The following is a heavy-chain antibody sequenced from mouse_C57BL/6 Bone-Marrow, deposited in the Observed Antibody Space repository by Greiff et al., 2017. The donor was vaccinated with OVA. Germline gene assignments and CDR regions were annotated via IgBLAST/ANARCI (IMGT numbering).Heavy chain of an antibody. Sequence: VQLQQSGPELVKPGASVKISCKASGYSFTDYNMNWVKQSNGKSLEWIGVINPNYGTTSYNQKFKDKATLTVDQSSSTAYMQLNSLTSEDSAVYYCAFYSSSSYRYFDVWGTGTTVTVSS. D-gene: IGHD1-1*01. CDR1: GYSFTDYN. V-gene: IGHV1-39*01. CDR2: INPNYGTT. J-gene: IGHJ1*03. CDR3: AFYSSSSYRYFDV.